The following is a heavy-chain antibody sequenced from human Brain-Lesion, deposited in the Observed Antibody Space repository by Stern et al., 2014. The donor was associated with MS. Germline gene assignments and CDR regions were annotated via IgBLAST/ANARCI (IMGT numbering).Heavy chain of an antibody. CDR1: GGSISSSTYY. J-gene: IGHJ4*02. CDR2: IYYSGLT. D-gene: IGHD1-26*01. Sequence: VQLVQSGPGLVKPSETLSLTCTVSGGSISSSTYYWAWIRQPPGKGLEGIGNIYYSGLTYYNPSLKSRVTISVAMSKNQFSLKLSSVTAADTAIYYCARHDSVPRPSQLYSARDRGPGYFDYWGQGTLVTVSS. V-gene: IGHV4-39*01. CDR3: ARHDSVPRPSQLYSARDRGPGYFDY.